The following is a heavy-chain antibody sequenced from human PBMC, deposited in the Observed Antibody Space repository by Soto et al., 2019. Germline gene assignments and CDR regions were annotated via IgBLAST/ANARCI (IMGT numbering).Heavy chain of an antibody. CDR2: IYYSGST. D-gene: IGHD1-7*01. V-gene: IGHV4-59*08. CDR3: ARRVSGGYNWNYGRLHYYYYMDV. Sequence: SETLSLTCTVSGGSISSYYWSWIRQPPGKGLEWIGYIYYSGSTNYNPSLKSRVTISVDTSKNQFSLKLGSVTAADTAVYYCARRVSGGYNWNYGRLHYYYYMDVWGKGTTVTVSS. J-gene: IGHJ6*03. CDR1: GGSISSYY.